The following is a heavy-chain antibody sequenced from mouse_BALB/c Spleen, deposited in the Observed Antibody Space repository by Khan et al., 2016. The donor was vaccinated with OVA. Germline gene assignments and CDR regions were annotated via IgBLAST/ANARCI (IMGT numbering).Heavy chain of an antibody. CDR2: INPSTGYT. Sequence: XQLQQSGAELAKPGASVKMSCKASGYTFINYWILWIKQRPGQGLEWIGYINPSTGYTEYNQNFKDKATLTADISSSTAYMQLSSLTSEDSAVYYCARRGLRWDFDYWGQGTTLTVSS. CDR1: GYTFINYW. V-gene: IGHV1-7*01. J-gene: IGHJ2*01. D-gene: IGHD1-1*01. CDR3: ARRGLRWDFDY.